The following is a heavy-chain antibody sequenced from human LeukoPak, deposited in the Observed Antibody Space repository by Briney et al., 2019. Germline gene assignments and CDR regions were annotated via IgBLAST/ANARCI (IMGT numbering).Heavy chain of an antibody. CDR3: AKEDGDDTDY. CDR1: GFTFSSYG. D-gene: IGHD4-17*01. CDR2: ISYDGSNK. V-gene: IGHV3-30*18. Sequence: GGSLRLSCAASGFTFSSYGMHWVRQAPGKGLEWVAVISYDGSNKYYADSVKGRFTTSRDNSKNTLYLQMNSLRAEDTAVYYCAKEDGDDTDYWGQGTLVTVSS. J-gene: IGHJ4*02.